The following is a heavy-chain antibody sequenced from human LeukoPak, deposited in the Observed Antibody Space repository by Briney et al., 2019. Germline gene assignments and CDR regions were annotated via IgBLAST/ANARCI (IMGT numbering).Heavy chain of an antibody. CDR3: ARGVEPLAANTLAY. D-gene: IGHD1-14*01. Sequence: AGTLRLSCAASGFTVITNDMTWIRQAPGKGLDRVSVLYSDGNTKYAYSVQGRFSISRDNAKNTQYLELNSLSPNDTAVYVCARGVEPLAANTLAYWGQGTLVTVSS. V-gene: IGHV3-53*01. CDR1: GFTVITND. J-gene: IGHJ4*02. CDR2: LYSDGNT.